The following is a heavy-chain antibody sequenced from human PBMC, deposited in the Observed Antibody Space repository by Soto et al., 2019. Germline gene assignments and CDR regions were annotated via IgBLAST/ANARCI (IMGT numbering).Heavy chain of an antibody. D-gene: IGHD5-12*01. CDR2: ISWNSGSI. V-gene: IGHV3-9*01. CDR1: GFTFDDYA. CDR3: AKVGSNSGYVQSYGMDV. J-gene: IGHJ6*02. Sequence: PGGSLRLSCAASGFTFDDYAMHWVRQAPGKGLEWVSGISWNSGSIGYADSVKGRFTISRDNAKNSLYLQMNSLRAEDTALYYCAKVGSNSGYVQSYGMDVWGQGTTVTVSS.